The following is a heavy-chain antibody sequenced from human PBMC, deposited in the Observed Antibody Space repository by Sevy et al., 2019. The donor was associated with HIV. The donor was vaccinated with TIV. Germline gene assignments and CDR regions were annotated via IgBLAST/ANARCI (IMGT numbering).Heavy chain of an antibody. V-gene: IGHV3-23*01. Sequence: GESLKISCAASGLAFYEYSMSWIRQAPGKGMEWVAALSFGCGKINYADSVKGRFTISRDNSKNSFYLHMDNLRVEDTALYYCAREGCSGRRDYWGQGTRVTVSS. J-gene: IGHJ4*02. CDR1: GLAFYEYS. CDR2: LSFGCGKI. D-gene: IGHD1-1*01. CDR3: AREGCSGRRDY.